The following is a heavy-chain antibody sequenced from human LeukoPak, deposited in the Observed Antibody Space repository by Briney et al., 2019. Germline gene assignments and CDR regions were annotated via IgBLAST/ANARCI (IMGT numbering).Heavy chain of an antibody. CDR3: ARQELLWFGEFHYYFDY. CDR1: GGSFSGYY. Sequence: SETLSLTCAVYGGSFSGYYWSWIRQPPGKGLEWIGEINHSGSTNHNPSLKSRVTISVDTSKNQFSLKLSSVTAADTAVYYCARQELLWFGEFHYYFDYWGQGTLVTVSS. J-gene: IGHJ4*02. V-gene: IGHV4-34*01. D-gene: IGHD3-10*01. CDR2: INHSGST.